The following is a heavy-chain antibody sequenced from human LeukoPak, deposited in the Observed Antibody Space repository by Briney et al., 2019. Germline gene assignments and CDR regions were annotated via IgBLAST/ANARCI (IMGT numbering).Heavy chain of an antibody. D-gene: IGHD4-17*01. V-gene: IGHV3-53*01. Sequence: PGGSLRLSCAASGFTVSTNYISWVRQAPGKALEWVSVIYSGDSTYYADSVKGRFSLSRDNSKNTVYLQMNSLRAEDAAVYYCARGGYGEYVQAFDIWGEGTMVTVSS. CDR1: GFTVSTNY. CDR3: ARGGYGEYVQAFDI. CDR2: IYSGDST. J-gene: IGHJ3*02.